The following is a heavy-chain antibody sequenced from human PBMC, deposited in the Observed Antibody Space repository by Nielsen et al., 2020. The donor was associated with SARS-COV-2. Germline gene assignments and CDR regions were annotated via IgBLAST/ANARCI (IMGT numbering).Heavy chain of an antibody. J-gene: IGHJ4*02. CDR1: GGTFSSYA. CDR3: ARLDGSGSYYNGY. Sequence: ASVKVSCKASGGTFSSYAISWVRQAPGQGLEWMGWISAYNGNTNYAQKLQGRITMTTDTSTSTAYMELRSLRSDDTAVYYCARLDGSGSYYNGYWGQGTLVTVSS. D-gene: IGHD3-10*01. V-gene: IGHV1-18*01. CDR2: ISAYNGNT.